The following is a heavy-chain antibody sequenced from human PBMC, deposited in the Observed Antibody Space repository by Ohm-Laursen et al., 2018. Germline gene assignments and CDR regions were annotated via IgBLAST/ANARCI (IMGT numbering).Heavy chain of an antibody. D-gene: IGHD3-22*01. Sequence: SLRLSCAASGFTFSSYGMHWVRQAPGKGLEWVAVIWYDGSNKYYADSVKGRFTISRDNSKNTLYLQMNSLRAEDTAVYYCARDRELHYYDRGYYYYGMDVWGQGTTVTVSS. CDR2: IWYDGSNK. CDR3: ARDRELHYYDRGYYYYGMDV. CDR1: GFTFSSYG. J-gene: IGHJ6*02. V-gene: IGHV3-33*01.